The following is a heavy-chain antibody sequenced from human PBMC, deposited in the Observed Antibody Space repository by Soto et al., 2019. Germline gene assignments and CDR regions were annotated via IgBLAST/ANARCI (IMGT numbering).Heavy chain of an antibody. J-gene: IGHJ6*02. CDR2: ISSSGSTI. CDR1: GGSFSGYY. CDR3: ARDPARWLQSRYYYGMDV. V-gene: IGHV3-11*01. Sequence: LSLTCAVYGGSFSGYYMSWIRQAPGKGLEWVSYISSSGSTIYYADSVKGRFTISRDNAKNSLYLQMNSLRAEDTAVYYCARDPARWLQSRYYYGMDVWGQGTTVTVSS. D-gene: IGHD5-12*01.